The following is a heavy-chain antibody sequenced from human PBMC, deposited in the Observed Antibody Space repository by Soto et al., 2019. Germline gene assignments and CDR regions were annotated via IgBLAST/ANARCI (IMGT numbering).Heavy chain of an antibody. D-gene: IGHD6-13*01. CDR3: ARDLEIAAAGYSIRADAFDI. Sequence: GGSLSLSCAASGFTFSSYSMNWVRQAPGKGLEWVSYISSSSSTIYYADSVKGRFTISRDNAKNSLYLQMNSLRAEDTAVYYCARDLEIAAAGYSIRADAFDIWGQGTMVTVSS. J-gene: IGHJ3*02. CDR2: ISSSSSTI. CDR1: GFTFSSYS. V-gene: IGHV3-48*01.